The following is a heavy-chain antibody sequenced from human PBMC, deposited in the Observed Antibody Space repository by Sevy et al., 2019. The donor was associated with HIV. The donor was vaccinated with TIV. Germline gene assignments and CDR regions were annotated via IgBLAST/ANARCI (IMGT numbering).Heavy chain of an antibody. D-gene: IGHD3-16*01. CDR3: ARDNDYGISRNCPLYGMDV. J-gene: IGHJ6*02. CDR2: INTNSGGT. CDR1: GYTFTGYY. V-gene: IGHV1-2*02. Sequence: ASVKVSCKASGYTFTGYYLHWVRQAPGQGLEWMGWINTNSGGTNYGQNFQGRVTMTRETSISTAYMELIRLRSDDTAVYYCARDNDYGISRNCPLYGMDVWGQGTTVTVSS.